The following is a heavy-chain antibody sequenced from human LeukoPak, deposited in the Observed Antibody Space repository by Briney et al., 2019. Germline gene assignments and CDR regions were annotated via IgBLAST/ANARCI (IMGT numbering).Heavy chain of an antibody. D-gene: IGHD4-17*01. CDR3: ARERTTVTTGWFDP. J-gene: IGHJ5*02. Sequence: SETLSLTCTVSGGSISSTTYYWGWIRQPPGKGLEWLGSVYPSGDTYYNPSLESRVTISIDTSKNQFSLKLSSVTAADTAVYYCARERTTVTTGWFDPWGQGTLVTVSS. CDR1: GGSISSTTYY. CDR2: VYPSGDT. V-gene: IGHV4-39*02.